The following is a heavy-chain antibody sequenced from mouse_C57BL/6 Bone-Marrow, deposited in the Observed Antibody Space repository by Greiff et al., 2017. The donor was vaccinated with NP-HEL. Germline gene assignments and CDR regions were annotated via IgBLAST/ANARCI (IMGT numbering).Heavy chain of an antibody. Sequence: QVQLQQSGAELARPGASVKLSCKASGYTFTSYGISWVKQRTGQGLEWIGEIYPRSGNTYYNEKFKGKATLTADKSSSTAYMELRSLTSEDSAVYFCARGGVTTVVADWGQGTLVTVSA. J-gene: IGHJ3*01. CDR2: IYPRSGNT. CDR3: ARGGVTTVVAD. CDR1: GYTFTSYG. D-gene: IGHD1-1*01. V-gene: IGHV1-81*01.